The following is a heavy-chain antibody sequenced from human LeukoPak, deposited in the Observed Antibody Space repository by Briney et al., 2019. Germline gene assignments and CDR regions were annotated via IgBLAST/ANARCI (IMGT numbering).Heavy chain of an antibody. J-gene: IGHJ4*02. V-gene: IGHV3-33*01. CDR3: ARDIRHGGCAD. D-gene: IGHD3-16*01. Sequence: GGSLRLSCAASGFTFTNHGFHWVRQAPGKGLEWVALIWYDGSKKDYADSVEGRFTISRDNSKNTLYLQMNRLRAETTPVYYCARDIRHGGCADWGEGTLVTVSS. CDR1: GFTFTNHG. CDR2: IWYDGSKK.